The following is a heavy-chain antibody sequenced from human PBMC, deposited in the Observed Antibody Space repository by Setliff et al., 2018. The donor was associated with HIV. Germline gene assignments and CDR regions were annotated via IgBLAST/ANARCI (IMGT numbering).Heavy chain of an antibody. V-gene: IGHV4-34*01. CDR2: INHSGST. CDR1: GGSLSGYH. Sequence: SETLSLTCAVYGGSLSGYHWSWIRQSPEKGLEWIGEINHSGSTNYNPSLKSRVTMSVDTSKNQFSLKLNSVTTADTAIYYCARQGAVTGHSFDSWGPGALVTVSS. J-gene: IGHJ4*02. D-gene: IGHD6-19*01. CDR3: ARQGAVTGHSFDS.